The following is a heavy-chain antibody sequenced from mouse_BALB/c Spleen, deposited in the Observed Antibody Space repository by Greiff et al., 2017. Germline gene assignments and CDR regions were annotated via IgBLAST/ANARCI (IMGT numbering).Heavy chain of an antibody. CDR1: GYTFTSYW. D-gene: IGHD1-1*01. CDR2: IYPSDSYT. Sequence: QVQLQQPGAELVRPGASVKLSCKASGYTFTSYWINWVKQRPGQGLEWIGNIYPSDSYTNYNQKFKDKATLTVDKSSSTAYMQLSSPTSEDSAVYYCNAYGAYYYGSSPYYAMDYWGQGTSVTVSS. J-gene: IGHJ4*01. V-gene: IGHV1-69*02. CDR3: NAYGAYYYGSSPYYAMDY.